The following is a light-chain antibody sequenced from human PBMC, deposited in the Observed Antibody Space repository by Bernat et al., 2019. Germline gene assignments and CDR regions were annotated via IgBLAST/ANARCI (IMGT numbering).Light chain of an antibody. CDR1: QSVSSTF. Sequence: VLTQSPGTLSLSSGDRATLSCRASQSVSSTFLAWYQQKPGQAPMLLIYGASSRATGIPDRFSGSGSGTDFILTISRLEPEDFAVYYCQQYGSTRTFGQWTKVEIK. J-gene: IGKJ1*01. V-gene: IGKV3-20*01. CDR2: GAS. CDR3: QQYGSTRT.